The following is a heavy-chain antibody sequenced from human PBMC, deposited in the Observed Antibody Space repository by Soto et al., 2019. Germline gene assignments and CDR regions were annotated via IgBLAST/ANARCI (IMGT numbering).Heavy chain of an antibody. D-gene: IGHD4-17*01. CDR2: IYYSGST. CDR3: EGVPDRRPLTTNLGVDY. V-gene: IGHV4-31*03. CDR1: GGSISSGGYY. J-gene: IGHJ4*03. Sequence: SETLSLTCTVSGGSISSGGYYWSWIRQHPGKGLEWIGYIYYSGSTYCNPSLKSRVTISVDTSKNQFSLKLSSVTAADTAVYYCEGVPDRRPLTTNLGVDYWGHGSLVNVS.